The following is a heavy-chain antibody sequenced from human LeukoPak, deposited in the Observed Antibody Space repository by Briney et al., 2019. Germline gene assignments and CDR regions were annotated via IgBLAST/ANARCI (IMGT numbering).Heavy chain of an antibody. Sequence: ASVKVSCKASGYTFTSYGISWVRQAPGQGLEWMGWISAYNGNTNYAQKLQGRVTMTTDTSTSTAYMELRSLRSGDTAVYYCARYYYDSSGNDYGMDVWGQGTTVTVSS. CDR3: ARYYYDSSGNDYGMDV. CDR2: ISAYNGNT. D-gene: IGHD3-22*01. CDR1: GYTFTSYG. J-gene: IGHJ6*02. V-gene: IGHV1-18*01.